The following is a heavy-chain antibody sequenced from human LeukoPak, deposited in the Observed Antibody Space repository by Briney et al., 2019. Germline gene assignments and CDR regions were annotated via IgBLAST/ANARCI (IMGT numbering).Heavy chain of an antibody. V-gene: IGHV3-21*01. CDR1: GFTFSSYA. Sequence: GGSLRLSCAASGFTFSSYAMSWVRQAPGKGLEWVSSISSSSSYIYYADSVKGRFTISRDNAKNSLYLQMNSLRAEDTAVYYCARPLGAGYFDYWGQGTLVTVSS. CDR2: ISSSSSYI. J-gene: IGHJ4*02. D-gene: IGHD6-19*01. CDR3: ARPLGAGYFDY.